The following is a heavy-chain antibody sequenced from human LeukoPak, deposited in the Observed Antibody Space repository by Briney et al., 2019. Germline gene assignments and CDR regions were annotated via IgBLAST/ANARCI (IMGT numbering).Heavy chain of an antibody. CDR2: INPSGGST. D-gene: IGHD6-19*01. CDR1: GYTFTSYY. CDR3: ARDRSGENSETNFDY. V-gene: IGHV1-46*01. J-gene: IGHJ4*02. Sequence: ASVKVSCKASGYTFTSYYMHWVRQAPGQGLEWMGIINPSGGSTSYAQKFQGRVTMTRDTSTSTVYMELSSLRSEDTAVYYCARDRSGENSETNFDYWGQGTLVTASS.